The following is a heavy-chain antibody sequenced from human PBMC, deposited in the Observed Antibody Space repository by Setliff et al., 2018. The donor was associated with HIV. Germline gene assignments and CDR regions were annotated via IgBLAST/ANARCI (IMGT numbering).Heavy chain of an antibody. D-gene: IGHD6-6*01. J-gene: IGHJ4*02. CDR2: ISGSGESI. CDR3: AKDREIGGQLVRIVDS. CDR1: GFTFKKYA. Sequence: GVLKISCAASGFTFKKYAMSWVRHAPGKGLEWVSVISGSGESIYHTDSVKGRFTISRDNFKNTLYLQMNSLRAEDTAIYYCAKDREIGGQLVRIVDSWGQGTLVTVSS. V-gene: IGHV3-23*01.